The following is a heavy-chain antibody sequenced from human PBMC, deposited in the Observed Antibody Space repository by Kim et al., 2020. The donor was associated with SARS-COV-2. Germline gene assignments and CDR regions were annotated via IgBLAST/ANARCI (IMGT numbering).Heavy chain of an antibody. D-gene: IGHD6-13*01. CDR2: IYYSGST. Sequence: PSETLSLTCTVSGGSISSSSYYWGWIRQPPGKGLEWIGSIYYSGSTYYNPSLKSRVTISVDTSKNQFSLKLSSVTAADTAVYYCAGRAGDYYYYGMDVWGQGTTVTVSS. CDR1: GGSISSSSYY. CDR3: AGRAGDYYYYGMDV. V-gene: IGHV4-39*01. J-gene: IGHJ6*02.